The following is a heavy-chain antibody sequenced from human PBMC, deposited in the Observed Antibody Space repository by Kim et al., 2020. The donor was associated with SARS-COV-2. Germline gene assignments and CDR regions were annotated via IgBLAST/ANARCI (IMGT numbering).Heavy chain of an antibody. CDR3: AKGYSRYYYYGMDV. D-gene: IGHD2-21*01. J-gene: IGHJ6*02. CDR2: IWYDGSNK. Sequence: GGSLRLSCAASGFTFSSYAMHWVRRAPGKGLEWVAVIWYDGSNKYYADSVKGRFTISRDNSKNTLYPLMNSLIAEDTAVYYCAKGYSRYYYYGMDVWGQG. V-gene: IGHV3-33*06. CDR1: GFTFSSYA.